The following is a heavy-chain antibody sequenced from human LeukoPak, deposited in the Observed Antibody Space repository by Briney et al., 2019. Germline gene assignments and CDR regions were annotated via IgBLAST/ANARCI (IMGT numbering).Heavy chain of an antibody. V-gene: IGHV3-30-3*01. CDR3: ARDRSGGSYYYYYGMDV. J-gene: IGHJ6*02. CDR2: ISYDGSNK. Sequence: GGSLRLSCAASGFTFSSYAMHWVRQAPGKGLEWVAVISYDGSNKYYADSVKGRFTISRDNSKNTLYPQMNSLRAEDTAVYYCARDRSGGSYYYYYGMDVWGQGTTVTVSS. D-gene: IGHD1-26*01. CDR1: GFTFSSYA.